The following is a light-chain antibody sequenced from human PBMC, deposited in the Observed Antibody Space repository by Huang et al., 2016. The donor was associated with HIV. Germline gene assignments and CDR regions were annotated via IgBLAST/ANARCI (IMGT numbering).Light chain of an antibody. CDR2: KVS. Sequence: DVVLTQSPLSLPVTLGQPASISCKSSHSLLHSDGNTYLNWFLQRPGHSQRRLIYKVSHRDFWVPARVSGSGSGADFTLTISRVEADDIGVYYCMQGTHWPQTFGQGTKVEV. J-gene: IGKJ1*01. CDR3: MQGTHWPQT. CDR1: HSLLHSDGNTY. V-gene: IGKV2-30*02.